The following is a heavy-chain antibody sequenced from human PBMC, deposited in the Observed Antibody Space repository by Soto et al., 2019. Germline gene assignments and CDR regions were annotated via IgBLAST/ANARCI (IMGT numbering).Heavy chain of an antibody. D-gene: IGHD1-1*01. CDR3: ARDQLEGNWFDP. CDR1: GDSVSSDTYY. J-gene: IGHJ5*02. CDR2: VYYSGSS. V-gene: IGHV4-61*01. Sequence: SETLSLTCTVSGDSVSSDTYYWSWIRQPPGKGLEWIAYVYYSGSSNSNPSLQSRVTISLDTSKNQFSLKLNSVTPTDTAVYYCARDQLEGNWFDPWGQGTLVTVSS.